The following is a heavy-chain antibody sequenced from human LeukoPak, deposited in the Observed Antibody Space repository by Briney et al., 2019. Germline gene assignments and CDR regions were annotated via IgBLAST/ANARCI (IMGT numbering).Heavy chain of an antibody. D-gene: IGHD6-19*01. Sequence: PSETLSLTCTVSGGSISSYYWSWIRQPPGKGLEWIGYIYGSGSPNYNPSLKTRVTISVDTSKNQFSLKLSSVTAADTAVYYCARQGAVAGGRVDWGQGTLVTVSS. CDR3: ARQGAVAGGRVD. J-gene: IGHJ4*02. CDR1: GGSISSYY. CDR2: IYGSGSP. V-gene: IGHV4-59*08.